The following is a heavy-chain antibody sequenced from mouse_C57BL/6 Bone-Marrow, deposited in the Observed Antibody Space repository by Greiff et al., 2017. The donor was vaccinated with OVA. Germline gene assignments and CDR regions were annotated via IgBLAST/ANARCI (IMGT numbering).Heavy chain of an antibody. CDR2: IAPYSGGT. J-gene: IGHJ4*01. CDR1: GYTFTRYW. CDR3: ARCDYGSSPYYAMDY. V-gene: IGHV1-72*01. D-gene: IGHD1-1*01. Sequence: QVQLQQPGAELVKPGASVKLSCKASGYTFTRYWMHWVKQRPGRGLEWIGRIAPYSGGTKYNEKFKSKATLTVDKPSSTAYMQRSSLTSEDSAVYDCARCDYGSSPYYAMDYWGQGTSVTVSS.